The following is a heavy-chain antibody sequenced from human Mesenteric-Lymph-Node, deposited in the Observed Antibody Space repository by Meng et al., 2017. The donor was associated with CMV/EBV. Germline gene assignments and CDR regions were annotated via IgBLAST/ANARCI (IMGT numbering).Heavy chain of an antibody. D-gene: IGHD3-10*01. CDR1: GGSISSSNW. V-gene: IGHV4-4*02. CDR2: IYHSGST. CDR3: ARAKTGFGAWYFDL. J-gene: IGHJ2*01. Sequence: AGGSISSSNWWSWVRQPPGKGLEWIGEIYHSGSTNYNPSLKSRVTISVDKSKNQFSLKLSSVTAADTAVYYCARAKTGFGAWYFDLWGRGTLVTVSS.